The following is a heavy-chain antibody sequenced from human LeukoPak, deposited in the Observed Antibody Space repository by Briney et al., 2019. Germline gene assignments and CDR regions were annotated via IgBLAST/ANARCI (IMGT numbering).Heavy chain of an antibody. J-gene: IGHJ4*02. V-gene: IGHV3-7*03. CDR3: ARSRLPPATITPNDY. D-gene: IGHD5-12*01. Sequence: GGSLRLSCAASGFTFSNYWMSWVRQAPGKGLEWVANIKQDESKEYYGDSVKGRFTISRDNAKNSLYLQMNSLRAEDTAVYYCARSRLPPATITPNDYWGQGALVTVSS. CDR2: IKQDESKE. CDR1: GFTFSNYW.